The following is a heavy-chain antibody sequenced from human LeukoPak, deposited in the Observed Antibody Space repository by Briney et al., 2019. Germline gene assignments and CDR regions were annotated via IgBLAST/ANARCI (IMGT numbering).Heavy chain of an antibody. CDR2: ISGSGGST. CDR1: GFTFSSYA. Sequence: GGSLRLSCAPSGFTFSSYAMSWVRQAPGKGLEWVSAISGSGGSTYYADSVKGRFTISRDNSKNTLYLQMNSLRAEDTAVYYCAKVPLHGSGSYSDYWGQGTLVTVSS. D-gene: IGHD3-10*01. V-gene: IGHV3-23*01. CDR3: AKVPLHGSGSYSDY. J-gene: IGHJ4*02.